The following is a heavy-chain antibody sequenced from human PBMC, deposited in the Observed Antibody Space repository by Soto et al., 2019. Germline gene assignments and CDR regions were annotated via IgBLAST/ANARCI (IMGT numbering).Heavy chain of an antibody. CDR3: ARDTLNYYDSSGYLGWFDP. CDR1: GGSISSYY. D-gene: IGHD3-22*01. J-gene: IGHJ5*02. CDR2: IYYSGST. Sequence: SEILSLTCTVSGGSISSYYWSWIRQPPGKGLEWIGYIYYSGSTNYNPSLKSRVTISVDTSKNQFSLKLSSVTAADTAVYYCARDTLNYYDSSGYLGWFDPWGQGTLVTLSS. V-gene: IGHV4-59*01.